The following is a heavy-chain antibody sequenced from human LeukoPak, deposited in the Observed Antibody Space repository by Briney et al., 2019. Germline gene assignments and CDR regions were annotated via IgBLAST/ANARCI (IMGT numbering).Heavy chain of an antibody. D-gene: IGHD2-2*01. CDR2: LYYSGST. V-gene: IGHV4-39*07. CDR3: ARRGSTDERYCSSTTCSTFRH. Sequence: PSDTLSLTCTVSGGSISSNSYYWGWIPPPPGQGLEWLGSLYYSGSTYYNPSLKSRVTISVDTSKNQFSLKLSSVTAADTAVYYCARRGSTDERYCSSTTCSTFRHWGHGTPVTVSS. J-gene: IGHJ4*01. CDR1: GGSISSNSYY.